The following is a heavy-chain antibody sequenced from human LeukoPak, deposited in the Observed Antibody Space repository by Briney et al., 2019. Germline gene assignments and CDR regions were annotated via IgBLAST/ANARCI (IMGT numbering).Heavy chain of an antibody. J-gene: IGHJ6*02. V-gene: IGHV1-18*01. D-gene: IGHD3-10*01. CDR2: ISAYNGNT. CDR1: GYTFTSYG. CDR3: ARDNYYGSGSYYYYYYGMDV. Sequence: ASVKVSCKASGYTFTSYGIGWVRQAPGQGLEWMGWISAYNGNTNYAQKLQGRVTMTTDTSTSTAYMELRSLRSDDTAVYYCARDNYYGSGSYYYYYYGMDVWGQGTTVTVS.